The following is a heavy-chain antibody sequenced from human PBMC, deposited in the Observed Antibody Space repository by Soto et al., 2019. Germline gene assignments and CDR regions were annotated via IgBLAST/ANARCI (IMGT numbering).Heavy chain of an antibody. J-gene: IGHJ5*02. V-gene: IGHV1-69*10. CDR2: IIPILGIA. CDR1: GGTFSSYT. CDR3: ARDYKYYYGSGSRLGFNWFDP. D-gene: IGHD3-10*01. Sequence: ASVKVSCKASGGTFSSYTISWVRQAPGQGLEWMGWIIPILGIANYAQKFQGRVTITADKSTSTAYMELSSLRSEYTAVYYCARDYKYYYGSGSRLGFNWFDPWGQGTLVTVSS.